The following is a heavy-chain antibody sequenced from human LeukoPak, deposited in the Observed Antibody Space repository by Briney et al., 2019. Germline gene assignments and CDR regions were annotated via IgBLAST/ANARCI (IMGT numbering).Heavy chain of an antibody. Sequence: GGSLRLSCAASGFTFDDYAMHWARQAPGKGLEWVSGISWNSGSIGYADSVKGRFTISRDNAKNSLYLQMNSLRAEDTALYYCAKTDYGGNSGAFDIWGQGTMVTVSS. J-gene: IGHJ3*02. CDR1: GFTFDDYA. V-gene: IGHV3-9*01. D-gene: IGHD4-23*01. CDR2: ISWNSGSI. CDR3: AKTDYGGNSGAFDI.